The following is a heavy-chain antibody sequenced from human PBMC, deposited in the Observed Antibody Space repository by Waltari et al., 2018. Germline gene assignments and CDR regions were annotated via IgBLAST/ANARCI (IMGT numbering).Heavy chain of an antibody. Sequence: QVQLVQSGAEVKKPGSSVKVSCKASGGTFSSHAISWVRQASGQGLEWMGGIIPIFGTANYAQKFQGRVTITADESTSTAYMELSSLRSEDTAVYYCARATSEAPDLGGPFDYWGQGTLVTVSS. J-gene: IGHJ4*02. CDR3: ARATSEAPDLGGPFDY. CDR1: GGTFSSHA. D-gene: IGHD2-21*01. CDR2: IIPIFGTA. V-gene: IGHV1-69*01.